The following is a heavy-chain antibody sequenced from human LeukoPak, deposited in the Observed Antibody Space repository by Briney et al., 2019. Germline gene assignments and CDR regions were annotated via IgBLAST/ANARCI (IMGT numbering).Heavy chain of an antibody. V-gene: IGHV4-39*07. CDR3: ARVGGMYYDSSGYFDY. CDR2: IYSSGNA. D-gene: IGHD3-22*01. J-gene: IGHJ4*02. Sequence: PSETLSLTCTVSGGSISSSGSYWGWIRQPPGKGLEWIGNIYSSGNAYYNPSLKSRVAISLDTSKNQFSLKLSSVTAADTAVYYCARVGGMYYDSSGYFDYWGQGTLVTVSS. CDR1: GGSISSSGSY.